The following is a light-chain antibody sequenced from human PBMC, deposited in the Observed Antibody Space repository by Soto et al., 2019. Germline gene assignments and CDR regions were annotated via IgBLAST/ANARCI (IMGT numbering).Light chain of an antibody. V-gene: IGLV2-14*01. CDR2: EVS. Sequence: QSVLTQPASVSGSPGQSITITCTGTSSDVGGYNSVSWYQQHPGKVPKLMIYEVSNRPSGVSNRFSGSKSGNTASLTISGLQAEDEADYYCSSYTRSTTWVFGGGTKLTVL. CDR1: SSDVGGYNS. CDR3: SSYTRSTTWV. J-gene: IGLJ3*02.